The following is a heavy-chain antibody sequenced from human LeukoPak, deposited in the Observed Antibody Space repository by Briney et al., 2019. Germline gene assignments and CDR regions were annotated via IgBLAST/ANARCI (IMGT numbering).Heavy chain of an antibody. D-gene: IGHD5-12*01. J-gene: IGHJ4*02. CDR2: INCNSGDA. V-gene: IGHV1-2*02. Sequence: ASVKVSCKTSGYTFTDHYLHWVRQAPGQGPEWMGWINCNSGDAHYAQKFQGRVTVTSDTSISTAYMELSSLRSDDTAIYYCAREWDTVAVISRDGFDIWGQGTLVTVSP. CDR3: AREWDTVAVISRDGFDI. CDR1: GYTFTDHY.